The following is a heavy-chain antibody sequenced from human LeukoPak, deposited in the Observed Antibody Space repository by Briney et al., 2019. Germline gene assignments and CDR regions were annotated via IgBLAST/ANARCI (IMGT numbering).Heavy chain of an antibody. J-gene: IGHJ4*02. CDR2: IKQDGSQK. Sequence: GGSLRLSCAASGFTFSSYWMSWVRQAPGKGLEWVANIKQDGSQKYYVDSVKGRFSISRDNAKNSLYLQMNSLRAEDTAVYYCARNENSGWGYFDYWGQGTLVTVSS. D-gene: IGHD5-12*01. V-gene: IGHV3-7*03. CDR1: GFTFSSYW. CDR3: ARNENSGWGYFDY.